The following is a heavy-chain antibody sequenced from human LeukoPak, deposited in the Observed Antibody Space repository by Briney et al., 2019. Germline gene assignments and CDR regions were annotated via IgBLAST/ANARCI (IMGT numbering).Heavy chain of an antibody. CDR3: ARTRVDTTTFDYFDY. CDR2: ITGDGTKT. J-gene: IGHJ4*02. D-gene: IGHD4-11*01. Sequence: PGGSLRLSCAASGFAFDDYAMHWVRQGPGKGLQWVALITGDGTKTYYADSVKGRFTISRDNSRRSLYLQMNSLRAEDTAVYYCARTRVDTTTFDYFDYWGQGTLVTVSS. CDR1: GFAFDDYA. V-gene: IGHV3-43*02.